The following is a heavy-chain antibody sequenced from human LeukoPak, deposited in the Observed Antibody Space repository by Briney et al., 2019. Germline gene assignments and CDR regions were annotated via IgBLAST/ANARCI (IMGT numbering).Heavy chain of an antibody. CDR3: ATGPNWKLYYFDY. V-gene: IGHV1-24*01. Sequence: ASVKVSCKVSGYTLTELSMHWVRQAPGKGLEWRGGFDPEDGETIYAQKFQGRVTMTEDTSTGTAYMELSSLRSEDTAVYYCATGPNWKLYYFDYWGQGTLVTVSS. J-gene: IGHJ4*02. D-gene: IGHD1-20*01. CDR1: GYTLTELS. CDR2: FDPEDGET.